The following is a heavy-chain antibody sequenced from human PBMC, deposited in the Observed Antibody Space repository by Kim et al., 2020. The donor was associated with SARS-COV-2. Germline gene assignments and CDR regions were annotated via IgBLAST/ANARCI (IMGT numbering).Heavy chain of an antibody. CDR1: GFTFSSYA. V-gene: IGHV3-30*04. D-gene: IGHD6-13*01. CDR3: ASPIAAAGYGNWFDP. CDR2: ISYDGSNK. Sequence: GGSLRLSCAASGFTFSSYAMHWVRQAPGKGLEWVAVISYDGSNKYYADSVKGRFTISRDNSKNTLYLQMNSLRAEDTAVYYCASPIAAAGYGNWFDPWG. J-gene: IGHJ5*02.